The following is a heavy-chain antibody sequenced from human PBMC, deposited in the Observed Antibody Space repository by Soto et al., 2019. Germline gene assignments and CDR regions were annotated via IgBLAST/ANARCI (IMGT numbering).Heavy chain of an antibody. CDR3: ARDTVGVPAAAAAYGMDF. CDR1: GYTFTSFG. Sequence: QVQLVQSGAEVKKPGASVKVSCKASGYTFTSFGISWVRQAPGQGLEWMGWINAYNGNTNYAQKHQVRVTMTPDTSPTTAYMELRSLRSDDTAVYYYARDTVGVPAAAAAYGMDFWGQWPTVTVSS. D-gene: IGHD2-2*01. V-gene: IGHV1-18*01. CDR2: INAYNGNT. J-gene: IGHJ6*02.